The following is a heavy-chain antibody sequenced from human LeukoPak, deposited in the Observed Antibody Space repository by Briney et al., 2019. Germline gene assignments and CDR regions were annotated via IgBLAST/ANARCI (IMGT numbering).Heavy chain of an antibody. CDR3: ARGGYSSGWYEGGAFDI. J-gene: IGHJ3*02. CDR2: IYYSGST. V-gene: IGHV4-61*01. D-gene: IGHD6-19*01. CDR1: GGSISSGYYY. Sequence: SETLSLTCTVSGGSISSGYYYWSWIRQHPGKGLEWIGYIYYSGSTYYNPSLKSRVTISVDTSKNQFSLKLSSVTAADTAVYYCARGGYSSGWYEGGAFDIWGQGTMVTVSS.